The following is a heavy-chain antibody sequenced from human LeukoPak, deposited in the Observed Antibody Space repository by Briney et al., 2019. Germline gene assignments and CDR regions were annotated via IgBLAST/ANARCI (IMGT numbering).Heavy chain of an antibody. V-gene: IGHV4-34*01. Sequence: SETLSLTCAVCGGSFSGYYWSWIRQPPGKGLEWIGEINHSGSTNYNPSLKSRVTISVDTSKNQFSLKLSSVTAADTAVYYCARGLSSGWLYWGQGTLVTVSS. CDR2: INHSGST. CDR1: GGSFSGYY. D-gene: IGHD6-19*01. CDR3: ARGLSSGWLY. J-gene: IGHJ4*02.